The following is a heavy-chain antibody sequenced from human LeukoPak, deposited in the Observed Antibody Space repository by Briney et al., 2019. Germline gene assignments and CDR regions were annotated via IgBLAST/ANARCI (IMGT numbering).Heavy chain of an antibody. CDR1: GFTFSSYE. J-gene: IGHJ3*02. Sequence: GGSLRLSCAASGFTFSSYEMNWVRQAPGKGLEWVSSISSGGATIYYADSVRGRFTISRDNAKNSLYLQMNSLRAEDTAVYYCARSPPLWNGDAFDIWGQGTMVTVSS. CDR3: ARSPPLWNGDAFDI. D-gene: IGHD1-1*01. CDR2: ISSGGATI. V-gene: IGHV3-48*03.